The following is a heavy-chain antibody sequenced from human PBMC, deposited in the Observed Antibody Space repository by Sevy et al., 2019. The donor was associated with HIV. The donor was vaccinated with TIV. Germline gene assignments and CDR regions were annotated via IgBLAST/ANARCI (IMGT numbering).Heavy chain of an antibody. CDR3: ARDLRGVQDWFDP. CDR2: ISYDGSNK. Sequence: GGSLRLSCAASGFTFSSYAMHWVRQAPGKGLEWVAVISYDGSNKYYADSVKGRFTISRDNAKNTLYLQMNSLRAEDTAVYYCARDLRGVQDWFDPWGQGTLVTVSS. D-gene: IGHD3-10*01. CDR1: GFTFSSYA. V-gene: IGHV3-30-3*01. J-gene: IGHJ5*02.